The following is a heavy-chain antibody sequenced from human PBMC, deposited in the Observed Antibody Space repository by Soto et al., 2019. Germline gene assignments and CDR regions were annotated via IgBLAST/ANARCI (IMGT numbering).Heavy chain of an antibody. CDR3: ARGYDFWSGYRVDGSFDP. V-gene: IGHV4-61*01. CDR1: GGSVSSGSYY. D-gene: IGHD3-3*01. CDR2: IYYSGST. Sequence: LTCTVSGGSVSSGSYYWSWIRQPPGKGLEWIGYIYYSGSTNYNPSLKSRVTISVDTSKNQFSLKLSSVTAADTAVYYCARGYDFWSGYRVDGSFDPWGQGTLVTVSS. J-gene: IGHJ5*02.